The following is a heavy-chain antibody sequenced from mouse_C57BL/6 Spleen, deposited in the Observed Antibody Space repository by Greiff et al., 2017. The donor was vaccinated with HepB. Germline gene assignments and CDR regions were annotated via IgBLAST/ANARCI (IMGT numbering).Heavy chain of an antibody. V-gene: IGHV1-50*01. CDR3: ARGGYYYGSSSHWYFDV. CDR1: GYTFTSYW. Sequence: VQLQQPGAELVKPGASVKLSCKASGYTFTSYWMQWVKQRPGQGLEWIGEIDPSDSYTNYNQKFKGKATLTVDTSSSTAYMQLSSLTSEDSAVYYCARGGYYYGSSSHWYFDVWGTGTTVTVSS. J-gene: IGHJ1*03. D-gene: IGHD1-1*01. CDR2: IDPSDSYT.